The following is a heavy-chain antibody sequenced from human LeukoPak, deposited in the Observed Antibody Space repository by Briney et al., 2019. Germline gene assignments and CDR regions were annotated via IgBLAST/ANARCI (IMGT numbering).Heavy chain of an antibody. V-gene: IGHV1-2*02. CDR2: INPNSGGT. J-gene: IGHJ4*02. D-gene: IGHD3-22*01. CDR1: GYTFTGYY. Sequence: ASVKVSCKASGYTFTGYYMHWVRQAPGQGLEWMGWINPNSGGTNYAQKFQGRVTMTRDTSISTAYMELSRLRSDDTAVYYCARDRAYYDSSGPLDYWGQGTLVTVSS. CDR3: ARDRAYYDSSGPLDY.